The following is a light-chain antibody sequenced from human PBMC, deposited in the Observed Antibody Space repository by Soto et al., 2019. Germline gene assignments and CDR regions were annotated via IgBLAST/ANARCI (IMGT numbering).Light chain of an antibody. CDR1: QSVSSF. CDR2: GAS. Sequence: IVLTQSPATLSLSPGERATLTCRASQSVSSFLAWYQQKPGQAPRLLIYGASIRATGIPARFSGSGSGTDFTLTISSLEPEDFAVYYCQQRSNWPPWTFGQGTKVDIK. J-gene: IGKJ1*01. CDR3: QQRSNWPPWT. V-gene: IGKV3-11*01.